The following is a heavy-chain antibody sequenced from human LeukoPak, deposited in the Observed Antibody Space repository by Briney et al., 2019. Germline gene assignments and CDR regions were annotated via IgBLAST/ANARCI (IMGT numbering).Heavy chain of an antibody. CDR1: GGTFSSYT. D-gene: IGHD1-26*01. CDR3: ARDRSPKGRSYPLDY. CDR2: IIPILGIA. V-gene: IGHV1-69*04. Sequence: ASVKVSCKASGGTFSSYTISWVRQAPGQGLEWMGRIIPILGIANYAQKFQGRVTITADKSTSTAYMELSSLRSEDTAVYYCARDRSPKGRSYPLDYWGQGTLVTVSS. J-gene: IGHJ4*02.